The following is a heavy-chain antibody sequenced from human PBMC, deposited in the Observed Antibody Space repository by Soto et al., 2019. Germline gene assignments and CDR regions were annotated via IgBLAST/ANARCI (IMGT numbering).Heavy chain of an antibody. Sequence: GGSLRLSCAASGFTFSSYGMHWVRQAPGKGLEWVAVIWYDGSNKYYADSVKGRFTISRDNSKNTLYLQMNSLRAEDTAVYYCARDLPWTIFGVVITRPGRAFDIWGQGTMVTVSS. V-gene: IGHV3-33*08. D-gene: IGHD3-3*01. CDR2: IWYDGSNK. J-gene: IGHJ3*02. CDR3: ARDLPWTIFGVVITRPGRAFDI. CDR1: GFTFSSYG.